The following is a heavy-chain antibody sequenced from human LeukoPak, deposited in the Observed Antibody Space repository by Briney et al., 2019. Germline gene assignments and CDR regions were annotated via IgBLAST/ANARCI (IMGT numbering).Heavy chain of an antibody. V-gene: IGHV3-74*01. CDR1: GFDFSSNW. Sequence: HTGGSLRLSCAASGFDFSSNWMHWVCNAPGQGLVWVSRIKGDGISTNYADSVKGRFTISRDIAKNTLYLQMNSLRAEDTGVYYCAKDHYWSIDYWGRGTLVTVSS. J-gene: IGHJ4*02. D-gene: IGHD3-3*01. CDR2: IKGDGIST. CDR3: AKDHYWSIDY.